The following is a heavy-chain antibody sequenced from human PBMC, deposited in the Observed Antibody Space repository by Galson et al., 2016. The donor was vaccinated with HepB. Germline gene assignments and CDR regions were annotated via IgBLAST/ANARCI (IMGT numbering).Heavy chain of an antibody. V-gene: IGHV3-53*01. J-gene: IGHJ4*02. CDR1: GFTVSDNY. CDR2: IHRNGDT. CDR3: AKGTTDLGDD. D-gene: IGHD4-11*01. Sequence: SLRLSCAASGFTVSDNYMNWVRQAPGKGPEWVSFIHRNGDTAYVDSVKGRFTISRDNSKNTLYLQMNSLRAEDTAVYYCAKGTTDLGDDWGQGIVVTVSS.